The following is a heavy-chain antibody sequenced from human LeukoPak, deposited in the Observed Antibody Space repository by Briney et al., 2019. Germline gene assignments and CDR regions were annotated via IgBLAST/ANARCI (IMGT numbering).Heavy chain of an antibody. CDR3: ARGFEYFDY. V-gene: IGHV4-4*09. CDR2: IYFSGST. J-gene: IGHJ4*02. CDR1: GGSISGDY. Sequence: SETLSLTCTVSGGSISGDYWNWTRQPPGKGLEGMGYIYFSGSTNYNPSLKSRVTISVDTSKNQFSLRLSSVTAADTAVYYCARGFEYFDYWGQGALVTASS.